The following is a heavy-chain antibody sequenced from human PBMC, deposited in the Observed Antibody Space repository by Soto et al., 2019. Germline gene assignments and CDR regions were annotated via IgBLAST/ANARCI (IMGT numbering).Heavy chain of an antibody. Sequence: GASVKVSCKASGYTFTRYGISWVRQAPGQGLEWMGWISGYNGDTNYAREFQGRVSMTIDTSTTTAYMELRSLTSDDTAVYYCEKNGQPPYYYYGLDVWGQGTKVTVSS. CDR2: ISGYNGDT. CDR1: GYTFTRYG. D-gene: IGHD2-8*01. J-gene: IGHJ6*02. V-gene: IGHV1-18*01. CDR3: EKNGQPPYYYYGLDV.